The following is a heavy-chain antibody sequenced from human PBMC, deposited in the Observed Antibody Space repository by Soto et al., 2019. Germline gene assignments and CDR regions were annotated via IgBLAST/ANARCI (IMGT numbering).Heavy chain of an antibody. CDR2: ISGSGGST. CDR1: GFTFSSYA. V-gene: IGHV3-23*01. CDR3: AKVEAFTADSSGYYDRFDY. D-gene: IGHD3-22*01. J-gene: IGHJ4*02. Sequence: GGSLRLSCAASGFTFSSYAMSWVRQAPGNGLEWVSAISGSGGSTYYADSVKGRFTISRDNSKNTLYLQMNSLRAEDTAVYYCAKVEAFTADSSGYYDRFDYWGQGTLVTVSS.